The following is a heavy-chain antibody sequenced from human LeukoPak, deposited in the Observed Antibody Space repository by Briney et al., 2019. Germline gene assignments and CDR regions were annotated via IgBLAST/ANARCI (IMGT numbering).Heavy chain of an antibody. CDR1: GYTFTSYY. CDR2: INPSGGST. Sequence: ASVKVSCTASGYTFTSYYMHWVRQAPGQGLERMGIINPSGGSTSYAQKFQGRVTMTRDTSTSTVYMELSSLRSEDTAVYYCARERLRFLEWLFNTRNWFDPWGQGTLVTVSS. D-gene: IGHD3-3*01. V-gene: IGHV1-46*01. CDR3: ARERLRFLEWLFNTRNWFDP. J-gene: IGHJ5*02.